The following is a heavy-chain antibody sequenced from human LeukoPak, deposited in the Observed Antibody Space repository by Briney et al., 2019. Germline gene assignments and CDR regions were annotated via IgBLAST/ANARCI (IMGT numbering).Heavy chain of an antibody. Sequence: SETLSLTCAVYGGSFSGYYWSWIRQPPGKGLEWIGEINHSGSTNYNPSLKSRVTISVDTSKNQFSLKRSSVTAAGTAVYYCARRKGSSHTYYSYSGMDVWRKGPTVTVSS. V-gene: IGHV4-34*01. CDR1: GGSFSGYY. J-gene: IGHJ6*04. D-gene: IGHD3-10*01. CDR2: INHSGST. CDR3: ARRKGSSHTYYSYSGMDV.